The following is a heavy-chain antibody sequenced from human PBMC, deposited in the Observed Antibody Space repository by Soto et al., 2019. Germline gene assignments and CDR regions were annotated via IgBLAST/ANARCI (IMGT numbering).Heavy chain of an antibody. CDR2: IYLTGIT. J-gene: IGHJ6*02. CDR3: ARGHYGGHGLDV. CDR1: DGGLRSGGYD. Sequence: QLQLQESGSGLVNPSQTLSLTCAVIDGGLRSGGYDWTWIRQPPGKGLEWIGHIYLTGITYYNPSLKSRVTLSVDRCKKQFSLTLSSVTAADTAVYYCARGHYGGHGLDVWGQGTTVTVSS. D-gene: IGHD4-17*01. V-gene: IGHV4-30-2*01.